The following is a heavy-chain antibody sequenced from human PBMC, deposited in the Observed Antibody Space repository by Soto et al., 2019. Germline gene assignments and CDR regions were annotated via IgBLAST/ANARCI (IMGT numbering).Heavy chain of an antibody. CDR1: GFTFDAYA. Sequence: GGSLRLSCAASGFTFDAYAMHLVRQAPGKGLEWVSGISWNSGSIGYADSVKGRFTISRDNAKNSLYLQMNSLRAEDTALYYCAKDSRYAAGAFDIWGQGTMVTVSS. V-gene: IGHV3-9*01. J-gene: IGHJ3*02. CDR3: AKDSRYAAGAFDI. D-gene: IGHD5-12*01. CDR2: ISWNSGSI.